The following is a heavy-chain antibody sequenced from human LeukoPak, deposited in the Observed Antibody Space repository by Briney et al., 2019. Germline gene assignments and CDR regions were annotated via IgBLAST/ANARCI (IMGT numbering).Heavy chain of an antibody. D-gene: IGHD3-3*01. CDR2: IYYRSKSKWYN. CDR3: ARVNVGSAIFEPNWFDP. V-gene: IGHV6-1*01. Sequence: SQTLSLTCAISGDSVSSNSAAWNWIRQSPSRGLEWLGRIYYRSKSKWYNDYAVSVESRITINPDTSKNQFSLHLNSVTPEDTAVYHCARVNVGSAIFEPNWFDPWGQGTLVTASS. J-gene: IGHJ5*02. CDR1: GDSVSSNSAA.